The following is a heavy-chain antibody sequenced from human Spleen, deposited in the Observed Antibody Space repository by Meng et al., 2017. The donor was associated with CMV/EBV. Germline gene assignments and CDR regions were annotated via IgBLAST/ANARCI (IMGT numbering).Heavy chain of an antibody. D-gene: IGHD3-3*01. Sequence: SETLSLTCTVSGGSISSTSSYWGWIRQPPGKGLEWIGSIYYSGSTYYTPSLKSRVTMSVDTSKNQFSLNLTSLTAADTAVYYCARENWSRGSVGWNYDFWSGLYIYYYGMDVWGQGTTVTVSS. V-gene: IGHV4-39*07. J-gene: IGHJ6*02. CDR1: GGSISSTSSY. CDR2: IYYSGST. CDR3: ARENWSRGSVGWNYDFWSGLYIYYYGMDV.